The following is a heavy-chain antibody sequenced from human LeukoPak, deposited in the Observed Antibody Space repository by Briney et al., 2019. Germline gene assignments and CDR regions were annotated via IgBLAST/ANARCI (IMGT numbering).Heavy chain of an antibody. CDR2: ISYDGIIE. V-gene: IGHV3-30*04. Sequence: GGSLRLSCAASGFAFSSYAMHWVRQAPGKGLEWVAIISYDGIIEDYSDSVKGRFTISRDNAKNSVSLQMNSLRAEDTAVYYCARETPDSSGWDWGQGTLVTVSS. J-gene: IGHJ4*02. D-gene: IGHD6-19*01. CDR3: ARETPDSSGWD. CDR1: GFAFSSYA.